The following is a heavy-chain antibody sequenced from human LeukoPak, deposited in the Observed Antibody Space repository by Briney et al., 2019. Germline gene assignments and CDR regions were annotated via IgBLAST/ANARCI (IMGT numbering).Heavy chain of an antibody. CDR1: GGSISSYY. CDR2: IYTSGST. V-gene: IGHV4-4*07. D-gene: IGHD2-15*01. Sequence: SETLSLTCTVSGGSISSYYWSWIRQPAGKGLEWIGRIYTSGSTNYNPSLKSRVTMSVDTSKNQFSLKLSSVTAADTAVYYCARSPSPYIVVVVAAKGAFDIWGQGTMVTASS. CDR3: ARSPSPYIVVVVAAKGAFDI. J-gene: IGHJ3*02.